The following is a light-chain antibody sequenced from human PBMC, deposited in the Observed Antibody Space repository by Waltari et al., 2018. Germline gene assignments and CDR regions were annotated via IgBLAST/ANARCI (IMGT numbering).Light chain of an antibody. CDR2: IAA. CDR1: QTVNNNY. Sequence: ENVLTQSPATLSLSPGERATLSCRASQTVNNNYLAWYQQKPGQAPRLLIYIAASRAAGIPDRFTGSGSGTDFTLTISRLEPEDCAVYYCHQDGASPRTFGRGTKVEIK. CDR3: HQDGASPRT. J-gene: IGKJ1*01. V-gene: IGKV3-20*01.